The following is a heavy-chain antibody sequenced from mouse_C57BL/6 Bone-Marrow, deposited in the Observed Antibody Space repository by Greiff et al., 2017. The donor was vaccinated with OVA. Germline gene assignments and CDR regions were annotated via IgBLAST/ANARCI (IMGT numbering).Heavy chain of an antibody. CDR3: ARSYGSSYRFAY. CDR2: IYPRSGNT. J-gene: IGHJ3*01. D-gene: IGHD1-1*01. V-gene: IGHV1-81*01. Sequence: LQQSGAELARPGASVKLSCKASGYTFTSYGISWVKQRTGQGLEWIGKIYPRSGNTYYNEKFKGKATLTADKSSSTAYMELRSLTSEDSAVYFCARSYGSSYRFAYWGQGTLVTVSA. CDR1: GYTFTSYG.